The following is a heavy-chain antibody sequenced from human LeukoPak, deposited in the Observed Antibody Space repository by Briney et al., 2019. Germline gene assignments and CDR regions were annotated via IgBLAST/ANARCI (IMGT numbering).Heavy chain of an antibody. V-gene: IGHV3-66*01. J-gene: IGHJ4*02. CDR2: IYSGGST. D-gene: IGHD5-18*01. CDR3: ARKGYSYGYEYYFDY. Sequence: PGGSLRLSCAASGFTFSSYWMSWVRQAPGKGLEWVSVIYSGGSTYYADSVKGRFTISRDNSKNTLYLQMNSLRAEDTAVYYCARKGYSYGYEYYFDYWGQGTLVTVSS. CDR1: GFTFSSYW.